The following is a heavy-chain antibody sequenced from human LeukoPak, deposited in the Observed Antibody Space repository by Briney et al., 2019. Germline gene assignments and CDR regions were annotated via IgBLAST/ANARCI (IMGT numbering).Heavy chain of an antibody. CDR1: GYTFTGYY. CDR2: INLNSGGT. V-gene: IGHV1-2*02. D-gene: IGHD3-3*01. J-gene: IGHJ5*02. Sequence: ASVKVSCKASGYTFTGYYMHWVRQAPGQGLEWMGWINLNSGGTNYAQKFQGRVTMTRDTSISTAYMELSRLRSDDTAVYYCARGKIGVQIFGVVIRYNWFDPWGQGTLVTVSS. CDR3: ARGKIGVQIFGVVIRYNWFDP.